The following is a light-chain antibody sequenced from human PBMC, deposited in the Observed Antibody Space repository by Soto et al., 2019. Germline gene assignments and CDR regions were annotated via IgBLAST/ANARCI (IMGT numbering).Light chain of an antibody. V-gene: IGKV3-15*01. CDR2: GAS. CDR1: QSVSSN. J-gene: IGKJ2*01. Sequence: EIVMTQSPANLSVSPGERATLSCRASQSVSSNLAWYQQKPGQGPRLLIYGASTRATSIPARFSGSGSGTEFPRTINSLQSEDFAVYYCQQYNNWPPYTFGQGTKLEIK. CDR3: QQYNNWPPYT.